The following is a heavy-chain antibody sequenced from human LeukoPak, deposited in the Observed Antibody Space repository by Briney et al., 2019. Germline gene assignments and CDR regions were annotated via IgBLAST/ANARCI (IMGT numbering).Heavy chain of an antibody. CDR3: ARVGLRYYYDSSGYSHWFDP. CDR2: INHSGST. CDR1: GGSFSGYY. J-gene: IGHJ5*02. V-gene: IGHV4-34*01. Sequence: SETLSLTCAVYGGSFSGYYWSWIRQPPGKGLEWIGEINHSGSTNYNPSLKSRVTISVDTSKNQFSLKLSSVTAADTAVYYCARVGLRYYYDSSGYSHWFDPWRQGTLVTVSS. D-gene: IGHD3-22*01.